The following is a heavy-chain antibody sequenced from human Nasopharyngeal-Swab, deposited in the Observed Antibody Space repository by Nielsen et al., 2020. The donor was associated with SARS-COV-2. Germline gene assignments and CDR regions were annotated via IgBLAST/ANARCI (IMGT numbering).Heavy chain of an antibody. Sequence: GESLKISCAASGFTFSFFGMHWVRQAPGKGLEWVATISYDGSDKRYVDSVKGRFTVSRDSSKNTVYLQMNSLRPDDTAVYFCAKSMAYFQLSGTYNLDFWGQGTLVTVSS. CDR2: ISYDGSDK. CDR1: GFTFSFFG. V-gene: IGHV3-30*18. D-gene: IGHD2-21*01. J-gene: IGHJ4*02. CDR3: AKSMAYFQLSGTYNLDF.